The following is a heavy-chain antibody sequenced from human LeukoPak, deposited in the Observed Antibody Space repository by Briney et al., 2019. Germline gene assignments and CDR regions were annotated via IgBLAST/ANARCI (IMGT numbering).Heavy chain of an antibody. J-gene: IGHJ4*02. Sequence: PGGSLRLSCAASGFTFSGSAMHWVRQASGKGLEWVSAMSGSGGTIYYSDSVKGPFTISRDNSKSTLYLQMNSLRVEDTAVYHCAKAVGYCSGDNCYSPFDYWGQGTLVTVSS. V-gene: IGHV3-23*01. CDR2: MSGSGGTI. D-gene: IGHD2-15*01. CDR1: GFTFSGSA. CDR3: AKAVGYCSGDNCYSPFDY.